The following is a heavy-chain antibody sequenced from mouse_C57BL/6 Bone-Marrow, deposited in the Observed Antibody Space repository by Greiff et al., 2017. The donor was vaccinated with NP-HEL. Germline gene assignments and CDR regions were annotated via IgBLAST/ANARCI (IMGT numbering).Heavy chain of an antibody. V-gene: IGHV1-64*01. J-gene: IGHJ2*01. CDR2: IHPNSGST. CDR3: ARSPLYDGYRDY. CDR1: GYTFTSYW. Sequence: QVQLQQPGAELVKPGASVQLSCKASGYTFTSYWMHWVKQRPGQGLEWIGMIHPNSGSTNYNEKFKSKATLTVDKSSSTAYMQLSSLTSEDSAVYYCARSPLYDGYRDYWGQGTTLTVSS. D-gene: IGHD2-3*01.